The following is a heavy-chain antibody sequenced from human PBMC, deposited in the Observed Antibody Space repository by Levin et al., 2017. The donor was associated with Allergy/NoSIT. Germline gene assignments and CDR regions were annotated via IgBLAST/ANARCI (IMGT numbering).Heavy chain of an antibody. CDR2: INHSGST. CDR1: GGSFSGYY. D-gene: IGHD1-1*01. CDR3: ARGLERVFHY. J-gene: IGHJ4*02. V-gene: IGHV4-34*01. Sequence: SQTLSLTCAVYGGSFSGYYWSWIRQPPGKGLEWIGEINHSGSTNYNPSLKSRVTISVDTSKNQFSLKLSSVTAADTAVYYCARGLERVFHYWGQGTLVTVSS.